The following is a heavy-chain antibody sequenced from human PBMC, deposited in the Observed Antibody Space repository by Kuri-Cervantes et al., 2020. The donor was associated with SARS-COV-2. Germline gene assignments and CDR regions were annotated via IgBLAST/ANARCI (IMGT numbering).Heavy chain of an antibody. CDR1: GSSFTTYW. CDR2: IYPGDSDT. V-gene: IGHV5-51*01. CDR3: ARRAYGEQVDYYYMDV. D-gene: IGHD4-17*01. Sequence: GESQKTSCKGSGSSFTTYWIGWVRQMPGKGLEWMGIIYPGDSDTRYSPSFQGQVTISADKSISTAFLQWSSLKASDTAIYYCARRAYGEQVDYYYMDVWGKGTTVTVSS. J-gene: IGHJ6*03.